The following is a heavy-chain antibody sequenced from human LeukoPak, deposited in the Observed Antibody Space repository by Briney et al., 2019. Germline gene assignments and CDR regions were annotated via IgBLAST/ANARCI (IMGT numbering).Heavy chain of an antibody. Sequence: ASVKVSCKASGYTFTSYGISWVRQAPGQGLEWMGWISAYNGNTNYAQKLQGRVTMTTDTSTSTAYMELRSLRSDDTAVYYCARHRRSEYYYDSSGYPKAFDYWGQGTLVTVSS. J-gene: IGHJ4*02. V-gene: IGHV1-18*01. CDR3: ARHRRSEYYYDSSGYPKAFDY. D-gene: IGHD3-22*01. CDR2: ISAYNGNT. CDR1: GYTFTSYG.